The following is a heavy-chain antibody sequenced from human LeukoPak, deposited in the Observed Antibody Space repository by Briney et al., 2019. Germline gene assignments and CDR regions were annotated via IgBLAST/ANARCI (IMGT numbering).Heavy chain of an antibody. Sequence: GASVKVSCKASGCTFTSYGISWVRQAPGQGLEWMGWINPNSGGTNYAQKFQGRVTMTRDTSISTAYMELSRLRSDDTAVYYCARDVVAAAGSDYWGQGTLVTVSS. CDR3: ARDVVAAAGSDY. CDR2: INPNSGGT. J-gene: IGHJ4*02. V-gene: IGHV1-2*02. CDR1: GCTFTSYG. D-gene: IGHD6-13*01.